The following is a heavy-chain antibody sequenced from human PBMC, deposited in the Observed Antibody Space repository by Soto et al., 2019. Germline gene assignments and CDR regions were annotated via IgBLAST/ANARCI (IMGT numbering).Heavy chain of an antibody. CDR2: INHLTTT. Sequence: PAETLCLACAVYVGSFSIYHWGWIRQTPGKGLDWIGEINHLTTTNYNPSLKSRVIISLDTPKNQFSLKLSSVTAADTAVYYCARGYDTALAPIFWGQGIMVTVSS. CDR1: VGSFSIYH. D-gene: IGHD5-18*01. J-gene: IGHJ4*02. V-gene: IGHV4-34*01. CDR3: ARGYDTALAPIF.